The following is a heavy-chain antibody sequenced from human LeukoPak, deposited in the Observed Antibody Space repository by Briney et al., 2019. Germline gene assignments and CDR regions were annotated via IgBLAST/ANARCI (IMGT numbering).Heavy chain of an antibody. CDR3: ALRIAVAVTDFDY. Sequence: GASVKVSCKASGYTFTSYGISWVGQAPGQGLEWMGWISAYNGNTNYAQKLQGRDTMTTDTSTSTAYMELRSLRSDGTAVYYCALRIAVAVTDFDYWGQGTLVTVSS. J-gene: IGHJ4*02. V-gene: IGHV1-18*04. D-gene: IGHD6-19*01. CDR2: ISAYNGNT. CDR1: GYTFTSYG.